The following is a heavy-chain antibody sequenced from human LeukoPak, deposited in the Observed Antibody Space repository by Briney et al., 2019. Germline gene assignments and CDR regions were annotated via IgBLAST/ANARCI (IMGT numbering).Heavy chain of an antibody. D-gene: IGHD6-19*01. V-gene: IGHV1-2*02. CDR2: INPNCGGT. Sequence: ASVKVSCKGSGYTFTGYYMHWVRQAPVQGLEWMGWINPNCGGTNYAQKFQGRVTMTRDTSISTAYMELSRLRSDDTAVYYCARVFRVAVSGADYWGQGTLVTVSS. J-gene: IGHJ4*02. CDR3: ARVFRVAVSGADY. CDR1: GYTFTGYY.